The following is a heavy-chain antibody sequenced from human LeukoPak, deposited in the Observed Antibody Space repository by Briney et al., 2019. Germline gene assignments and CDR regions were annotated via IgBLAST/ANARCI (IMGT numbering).Heavy chain of an antibody. CDR3: ATFTAPLNAFDL. CDR2: IDPKSGDT. V-gene: IGHV1-2*06. CDR1: GHSFNAYY. Sequence: ASVKVSCKASGHSFNAYYMHWVRQAPGQGLEWMGRIDPKSGDTKYTQKFQGRVTMTRDTSISTAYMELSRLTSDDTAVYYCATFTAPLNAFDLWGQGTMVTVSP. D-gene: IGHD3-16*01. J-gene: IGHJ3*01.